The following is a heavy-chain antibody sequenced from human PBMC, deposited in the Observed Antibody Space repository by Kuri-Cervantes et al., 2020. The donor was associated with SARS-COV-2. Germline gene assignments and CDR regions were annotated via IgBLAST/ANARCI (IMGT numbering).Heavy chain of an antibody. CDR1: GGSISSSNW. Sequence: GSLRLSCAVSGGSISSSNWWNWVRQPPGKGLEWIGEIYHSGSTNYNPSLKSRVTISVDKSKNQFSLKLSSVTAADTAVYYCTRAGYDNSGYYYSFDFWGQGTLVTVSS. J-gene: IGHJ4*02. D-gene: IGHD3-22*01. CDR3: TRAGYDNSGYYYSFDF. CDR2: IYHSGST. V-gene: IGHV4-4*02.